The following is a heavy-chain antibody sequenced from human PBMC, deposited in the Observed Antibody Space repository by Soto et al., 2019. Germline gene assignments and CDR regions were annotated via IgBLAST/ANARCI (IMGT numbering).Heavy chain of an antibody. V-gene: IGHV4-59*01. Sequence: QVQLQESGPGLVKPSETLSLTCTVSGGSISSYYWSWIRQPPGKGLEWIGYIYYSGSTNYNPSLKSRVTISVDTSKNQFSLKLSSVTAADTAVYYCARSPKHLPGLTGYYKVYYYMDVWGKGTTVTVSS. D-gene: IGHD3-9*01. CDR1: GGSISSYY. J-gene: IGHJ6*03. CDR3: ARSPKHLPGLTGYYKVYYYMDV. CDR2: IYYSGST.